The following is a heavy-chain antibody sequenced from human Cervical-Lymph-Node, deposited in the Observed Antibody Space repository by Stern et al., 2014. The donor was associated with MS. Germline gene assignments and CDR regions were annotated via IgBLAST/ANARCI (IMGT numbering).Heavy chain of an antibody. J-gene: IGHJ4*02. D-gene: IGHD3-3*01. CDR3: ARVSYDLWSGYYVCDY. Sequence: VQLVQSGPGLVKPSQTLSLTCTVSGGSIRSGGYYWSWIRQHPGKGLEWIGYIYYSGSTYYSPSLKSRVTIAVDTSKNQFSLKLSSVTAADTAVDYCARVSYDLWSGYYVCDYWGQGTLVTGSS. CDR2: IYYSGST. CDR1: GGSIRSGGYY. V-gene: IGHV4-31*03.